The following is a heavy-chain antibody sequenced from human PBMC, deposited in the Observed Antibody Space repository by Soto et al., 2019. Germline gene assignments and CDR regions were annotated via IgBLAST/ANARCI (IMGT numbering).Heavy chain of an antibody. Sequence: SHTLSLTCAISGDSVSSKSAAWHLIRQSPSRGLEWLGRTYYRSKWSSNYAVSVKSRITINPDTSKNQFSLQLRSVTPDDTAMYYCARTGDYLVEYWGEGTLVTVSS. D-gene: IGHD7-27*01. J-gene: IGHJ4*02. V-gene: IGHV6-1*01. CDR3: ARTGDYLVEY. CDR1: GDSVSSKSAA. CDR2: TYYRSKWSS.